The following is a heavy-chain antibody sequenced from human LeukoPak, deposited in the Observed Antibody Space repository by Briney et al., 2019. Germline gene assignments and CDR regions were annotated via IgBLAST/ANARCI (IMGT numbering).Heavy chain of an antibody. D-gene: IGHD2-21*01. Sequence: ASVKVSCKASRYTFTGYYMHWVRQAPGQGLEWMGWINPNSGGTNYAQKFQGRVTMTRDTSISTAYMELSRLRSDVTAVYYCARHMALRRDWFDPWGQGTLVTVSS. CDR1: RYTFTGYY. CDR2: INPNSGGT. J-gene: IGHJ5*02. CDR3: ARHMALRRDWFDP. V-gene: IGHV1-2*02.